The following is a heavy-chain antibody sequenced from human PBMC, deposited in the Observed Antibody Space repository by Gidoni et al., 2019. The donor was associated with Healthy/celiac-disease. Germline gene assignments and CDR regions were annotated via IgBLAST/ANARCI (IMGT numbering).Heavy chain of an antibody. D-gene: IGHD3-3*01. J-gene: IGHJ6*02. CDR1: GGSISSYY. CDR2: IYYSGST. Sequence: QVQLQESGPGLVKPSETLSLTCTVSGGSISSYYWSWIRQPPGKGLEWIGYIYYSGSTNYNPSLKSRVTISVDTSKNQFSLKLSSVTAADTAVYYCARDWGWITIFGVVTLYGMDVWGQGTTVTVSS. CDR3: ARDWGWITIFGVVTLYGMDV. V-gene: IGHV4-59*01.